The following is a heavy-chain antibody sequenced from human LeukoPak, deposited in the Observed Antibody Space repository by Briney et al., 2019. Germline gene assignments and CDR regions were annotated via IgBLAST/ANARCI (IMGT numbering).Heavy chain of an antibody. J-gene: IGHJ4*02. CDR2: IKSKTDGGTT. D-gene: IGHD3-16*01. CDR3: TTDRGGYKPFDY. Sequence: GGSLRLSCAASGFTFSNAWMSWVRQAPGKGLEWVGRIKSKTDGGTTDYAAPVKGRFTISRDDSKNTLYLQMNSLKTEDTAVYYCTTDRGGYKPFDYWGQGTLVTVSS. V-gene: IGHV3-15*01. CDR1: GFTFSNAW.